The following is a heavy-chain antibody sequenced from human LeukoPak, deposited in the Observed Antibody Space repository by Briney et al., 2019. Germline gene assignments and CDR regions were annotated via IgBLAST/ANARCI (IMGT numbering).Heavy chain of an antibody. CDR3: ARGWRWLQLHYYHAFDI. D-gene: IGHD5-24*01. Sequence: SVKVSCKASGGTFSSYAISWVRQAPGQGLEWMGRIIPIFGTANYAQKFQGRVTITTDESTSTAYMELSSLRSEDTAVYYCARGWRWLQLHYYHAFDIWGQGTMVTVSS. CDR1: GGTFSSYA. V-gene: IGHV1-69*05. J-gene: IGHJ3*02. CDR2: IIPIFGTA.